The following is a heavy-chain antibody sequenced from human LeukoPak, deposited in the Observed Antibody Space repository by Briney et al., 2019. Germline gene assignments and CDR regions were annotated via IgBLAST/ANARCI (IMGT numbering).Heavy chain of an antibody. CDR1: GGSIRSYY. CDR3: ARGYSENYGSLDAFDI. J-gene: IGHJ3*02. Sequence: SETLSLTCTVSGGSIRSYYWSWIRQPPGKGLEWIGYVYYSGSTNYNPSLKSRVTISVDTSKNQFSLKLSSVTAADTAVYHCARGYSENYGSLDAFDIWGQGTMVTVSS. V-gene: IGHV4-59*01. CDR2: VYYSGST. D-gene: IGHD1-26*01.